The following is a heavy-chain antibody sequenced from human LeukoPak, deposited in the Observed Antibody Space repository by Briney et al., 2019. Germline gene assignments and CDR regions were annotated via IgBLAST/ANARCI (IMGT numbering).Heavy chain of an antibody. J-gene: IGHJ4*02. CDR1: GDSVSSNSPT. Sequence: SQTLSLTCAISGDSVSSNSPTWNWIRQSPSRGLEWLGRTYYRSKRYNDYAVSVKSRIIINPDPSKNQFSLQLNSVTPEDTAVXYXARDPYSTGFFDXWGQGILVTVSS. D-gene: IGHD6-19*01. CDR2: TYYRSKRYN. CDR3: ARDPYSTGFFDX. V-gene: IGHV6-1*01.